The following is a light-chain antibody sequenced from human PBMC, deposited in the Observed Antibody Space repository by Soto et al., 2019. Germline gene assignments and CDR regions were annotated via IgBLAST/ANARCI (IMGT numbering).Light chain of an antibody. Sequence: QSVLTQPPSVSAAPGQNVTISCSGNRSNIGSNHVSWYQQVPGTAPKVLIFDDSQRPSEIPDRFSASKSGTSAILGITGLQTGDEADYYCATWDYSLTIVIFGGGTKLTVL. CDR3: ATWDYSLTIVI. CDR1: RSNIGSNH. V-gene: IGLV1-51*01. CDR2: DDS. J-gene: IGLJ2*01.